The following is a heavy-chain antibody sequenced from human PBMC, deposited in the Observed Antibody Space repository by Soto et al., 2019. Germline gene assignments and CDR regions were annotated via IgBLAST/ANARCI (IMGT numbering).Heavy chain of an antibody. CDR1: GFTFSSYG. CDR2: ISYDGSNK. D-gene: IGHD4-17*01. CDR3: AKDPYDYGDYGDYYFDY. J-gene: IGHJ4*02. Sequence: GGSLRLSCAASGFTFSSYGMHWVRQAPGKGLEWVAVISYDGSNKYYADSVKGRFTISRDNSKNTLYLQMNSLRAEDTAVYYCAKDPYDYGDYGDYYFDYWGQGTLVTVSS. V-gene: IGHV3-30*18.